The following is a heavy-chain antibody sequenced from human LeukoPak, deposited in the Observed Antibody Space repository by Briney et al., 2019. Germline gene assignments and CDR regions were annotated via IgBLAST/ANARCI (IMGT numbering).Heavy chain of an antibody. Sequence: GGSLRLSCAASGFTFSSYWMSWVRQAPGKGLEWVSAISGSGGSTYYADSVKGRFTISRDNSKNTLYLQMNSLRAEDTAVYYCAKSSGSYYDYLDYWGQGTLVTVSS. V-gene: IGHV3-23*01. J-gene: IGHJ4*02. CDR3: AKSSGSYYDYLDY. CDR1: GFTFSSYW. CDR2: ISGSGGST. D-gene: IGHD1-26*01.